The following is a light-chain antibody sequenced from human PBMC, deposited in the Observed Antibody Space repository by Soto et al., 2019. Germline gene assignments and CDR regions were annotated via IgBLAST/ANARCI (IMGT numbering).Light chain of an antibody. CDR1: QSVASAY. J-gene: IGKJ1*01. V-gene: IGKV3-20*01. CDR3: QQYGSSRWT. Sequence: EILLTQSPGTLSLSPGDRATLSCRASQSVASAYLAWYQHKPGQAPRLLIYGASSRATGIPARFTGSGSGTDFTLTISRLEPEDFAVYYCQQYGSSRWTFGPGTKVEAK. CDR2: GAS.